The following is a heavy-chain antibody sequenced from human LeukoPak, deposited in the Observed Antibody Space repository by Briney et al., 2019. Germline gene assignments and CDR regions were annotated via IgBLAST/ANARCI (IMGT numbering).Heavy chain of an antibody. J-gene: IGHJ4*02. V-gene: IGHV3-7*01. CDR2: MNQDGSEK. CDR1: GFTFKAYW. CDR3: ARDGSPWDS. Sequence: GGSLRLSCVVSGFTFKAYWMSWVRQAPGKGLEWVANMNQDGSEKYYVDSVKGRFTISRDNAKSLLFLQMNSLRAEDTAVYYCARDGSPWDSWGQGTLVTVSS. D-gene: IGHD6-13*01.